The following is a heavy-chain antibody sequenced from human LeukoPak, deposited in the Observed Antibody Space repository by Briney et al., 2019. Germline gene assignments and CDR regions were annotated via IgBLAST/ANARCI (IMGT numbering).Heavy chain of an antibody. Sequence: ASVKVSCKASGYTFTGYYMHWVRQAPGQGLEWMGWINPNSGGTNYAQKFQGRVTMTRDTSISTAYMELSRLRSDDTAVYYCARDVFSYYYDSSGYPPFDYWGQGTLVTVSS. V-gene: IGHV1-2*02. CDR3: ARDVFSYYYDSSGYPPFDY. CDR1: GYTFTGYY. D-gene: IGHD3-22*01. J-gene: IGHJ4*02. CDR2: INPNSGGT.